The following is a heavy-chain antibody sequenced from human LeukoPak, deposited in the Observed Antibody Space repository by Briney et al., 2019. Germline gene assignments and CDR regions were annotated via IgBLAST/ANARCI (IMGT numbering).Heavy chain of an antibody. J-gene: IGHJ4*02. CDR2: ISSSGSTI. D-gene: IGHD4-23*01. CDR3: ARTKAYGGVDY. Sequence: GGSLRLSCAASGFTFSSYAMSWIRQAPGKGLEWVSYISSSGSTIYYADSVKGRFTISRDNAKNSLYLQMNSLRAEDTAVYYCARTKAYGGVDYWGQGTLVTVSS. V-gene: IGHV3-11*01. CDR1: GFTFSSYA.